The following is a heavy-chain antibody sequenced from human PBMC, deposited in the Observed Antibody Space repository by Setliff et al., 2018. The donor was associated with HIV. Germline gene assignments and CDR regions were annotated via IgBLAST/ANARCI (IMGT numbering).Heavy chain of an antibody. D-gene: IGHD3-22*01. V-gene: IGHV1-46*01. CDR1: GYTFTSYY. CDR2: INPSGGST. J-gene: IGHJ3*02. Sequence: ASVKVSCKASGYTFTSYYMHWVRQAPGQGLEWMGIINPSGGSTSYAQKFQGRVTMTRDTSTSTVYMELSSLRSEDTAVYYCARESPDSSGCYRAFDIWGQGTMVTVSS. CDR3: ARESPDSSGCYRAFDI.